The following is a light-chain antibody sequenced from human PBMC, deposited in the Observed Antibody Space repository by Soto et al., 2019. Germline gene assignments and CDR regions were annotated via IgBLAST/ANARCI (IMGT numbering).Light chain of an antibody. CDR1: QSISNNY. V-gene: IGKV3-20*01. Sequence: ETVLTQSPGILSLSPGERATLSCRASQSISNNYLAWYQQKPGQTPRLLIHGASSRATGIPDRFSGSGSGTDFTLTISRLEPEDFVVYYCQQYGSSPRTFGQGTKVEIK. CDR2: GAS. CDR3: QQYGSSPRT. J-gene: IGKJ1*01.